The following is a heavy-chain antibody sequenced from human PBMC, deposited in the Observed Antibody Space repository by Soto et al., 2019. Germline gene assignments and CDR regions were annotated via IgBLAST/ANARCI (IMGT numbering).Heavy chain of an antibody. Sequence: GASVKVSCKVSGGTLTELCIHWVRQPPGRGLEWMGGHDPEDGQTVYAQNFQGRLTMTEDTSTDTAYLELANLRSDDTAVYYCATDIDWYNWFDPWGQGTLVTVSS. CDR2: HDPEDGQT. J-gene: IGHJ5*02. V-gene: IGHV1-24*01. D-gene: IGHD3-9*01. CDR1: GGTLTELC. CDR3: ATDIDWYNWFDP.